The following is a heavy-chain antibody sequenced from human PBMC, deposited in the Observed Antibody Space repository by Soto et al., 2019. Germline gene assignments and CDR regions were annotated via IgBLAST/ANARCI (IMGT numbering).Heavy chain of an antibody. V-gene: IGHV3-15*01. D-gene: IGHD3-22*01. CDR1: GFTFSNAW. CDR3: ARGHRSSGKIFDS. CDR2: IKSKSADGTT. Sequence: EVQLVESGGGLVKPGGSVRLSCAASGFTFSNAWMSWVRQAPGKGLEWVGRIKSKSADGTTEYDAPVKDRFTISRDDSKNTLYLQMNSLKIEDTAVYYCARGHRSSGKIFDSWGQGTLVTVSS. J-gene: IGHJ4*02.